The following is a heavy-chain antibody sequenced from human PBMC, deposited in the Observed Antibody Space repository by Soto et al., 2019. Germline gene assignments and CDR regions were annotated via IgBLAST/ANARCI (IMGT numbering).Heavy chain of an antibody. CDR1: GGTFSSYD. D-gene: IGHD6-6*01. V-gene: IGHV1-8*02. J-gene: IGHJ5*02. CDR3: ARLYSSSSILPQLNGFDP. CDR2: MNPNSGNT. Sequence: GASVKVSCKASGGTFSSYDINWVRQATGQGLEWMGWMNPNSGNTGYAQKFQGRVTMTRNTSISTAYMELSSLRSEDTAVFYCARLYSSSSILPQLNGFDPWGQGTLVTVSS.